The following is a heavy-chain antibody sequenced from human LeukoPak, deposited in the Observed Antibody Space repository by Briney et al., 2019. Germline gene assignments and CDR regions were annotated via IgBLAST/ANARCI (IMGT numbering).Heavy chain of an antibody. D-gene: IGHD1-1*01. CDR2: VWYDGNNK. CDR1: GFTVSSYG. Sequence: PGGSLRLSCSASGFTVSSYGIHWVRQTPGKGREWGVIVWYDGNNKYYADSLKGRFTVSRDNSKNPLYLQMNSLSAEDTAVYYCGRASGNFGYYHYMDVWGKGTTVTVSS. J-gene: IGHJ6*03. V-gene: IGHV3-33*01. CDR3: GRASGNFGYYHYMDV.